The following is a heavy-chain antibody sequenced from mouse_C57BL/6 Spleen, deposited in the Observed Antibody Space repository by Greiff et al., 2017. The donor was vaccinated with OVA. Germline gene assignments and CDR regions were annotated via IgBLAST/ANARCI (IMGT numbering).Heavy chain of an antibody. V-gene: IGHV1-80*01. Sequence: VQLQQSGAELVKPGASVKISCKASGYAFSSYWMNWVKQRPGKGLEWIGQIYPGDGDTNYNGKFKGKATLTADKSSSTAYMQLSSLTSEDSAVYFCARGITVYWYFDVWGTGTTVTVSS. D-gene: IGHD2-4*01. CDR3: ARGITVYWYFDV. J-gene: IGHJ1*03. CDR1: GYAFSSYW. CDR2: IYPGDGDT.